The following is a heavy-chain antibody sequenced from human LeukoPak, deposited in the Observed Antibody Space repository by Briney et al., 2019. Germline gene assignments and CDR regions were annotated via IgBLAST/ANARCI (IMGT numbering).Heavy chain of an antibody. CDR1: GGSFSGYY. CDR3: ARGLVVDAFDI. CDR2: INHSGST. D-gene: IGHD2-15*01. J-gene: IGHJ3*02. V-gene: IGHV4-34*01. Sequence: TSETLSHTCAVYGGSFSGYYWSWIRQPPGKGLEWIGEINHSGSTNYNPSLKSRVTISVDTSKNQFSLKLSSVTAADTAVYYCARGLVVDAFDIWGQGTMVTVSS.